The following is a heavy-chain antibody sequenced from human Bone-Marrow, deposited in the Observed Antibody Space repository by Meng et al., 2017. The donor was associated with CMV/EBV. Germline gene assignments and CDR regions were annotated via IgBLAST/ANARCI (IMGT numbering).Heavy chain of an antibody. J-gene: IGHJ4*02. V-gene: IGHV1-18*01. Sequence: QIQLEHAGPELKKPGASVKVSCKTSGYSFINYGISWVRHVPGQGLEWLGWVSGDDGNINYAEKVRGRVSMTRDTSTNTAYMELNSLRSDDTALYYCACSGTYSRSPTPHLDYWGQGTLVTVSS. CDR1: GYSFINYG. D-gene: IGHD1-26*01. CDR3: ACSGTYSRSPTPHLDY. CDR2: VSGDDGNI.